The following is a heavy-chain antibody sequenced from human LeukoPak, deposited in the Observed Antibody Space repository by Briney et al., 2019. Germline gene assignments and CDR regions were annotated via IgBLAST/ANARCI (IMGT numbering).Heavy chain of an antibody. CDR1: GFTFSSYW. V-gene: IGHV3-7*04. J-gene: IGHJ6*02. CDR3: ARALITMVRGVKYYYYYGMDV. Sequence: GGSLSLSCAASGFTFSSYWMSWVRQAPGKGLEWVANIKQDGSEKYYVDSVKGRFTISRDNAKNSLYLQMNSLRAEDTAVYYCARALITMVRGVKYYYYYGMDVWGQGTTVTVSS. CDR2: IKQDGSEK. D-gene: IGHD3-10*01.